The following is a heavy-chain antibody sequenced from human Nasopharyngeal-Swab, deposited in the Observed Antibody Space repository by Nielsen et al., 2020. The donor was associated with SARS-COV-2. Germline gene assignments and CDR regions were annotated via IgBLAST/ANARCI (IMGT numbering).Heavy chain of an antibody. V-gene: IGHV3-49*04. CDR3: TRSSGSRDY. CDR1: GFTFSSYS. Sequence: GESLKISCAASGFTFSSYSMNWVRQAPGKGLEWVGFISSKAYGGTTEYAASVKGRFTISRDDSKSIAYLQMNSLKTEDTAVYYCTRSSGSRDYWGQGTLVTVSS. D-gene: IGHD1-26*01. CDR2: ISSKAYGGTT. J-gene: IGHJ4*02.